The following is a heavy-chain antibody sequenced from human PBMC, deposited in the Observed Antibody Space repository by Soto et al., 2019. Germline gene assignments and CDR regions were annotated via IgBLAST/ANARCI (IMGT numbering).Heavy chain of an antibody. V-gene: IGHV3-30-3*01. J-gene: IGHJ3*02. CDR1: GFTFSSYA. Sequence: GWSLRLSCAASGFTFSSYAMHWVRQAPGKGLEWVAVISYDGSNKYYADSVKGRFTISRDNSKNTLYLQMNSLRAEDTAVYYCARDYSPDDILTENAFDIWGQGTMVTVSS. CDR2: ISYDGSNK. D-gene: IGHD3-9*01. CDR3: ARDYSPDDILTENAFDI.